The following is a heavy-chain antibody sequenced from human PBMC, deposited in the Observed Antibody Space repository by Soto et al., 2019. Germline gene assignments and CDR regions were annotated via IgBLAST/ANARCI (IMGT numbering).Heavy chain of an antibody. CDR2: LFHDGIA. CDR1: GVSISSGNW. CDR3: ARLLYDTRLNHMYFDF. J-gene: IGHJ4*02. V-gene: IGHV4-4*02. D-gene: IGHD2-8*01. Sequence: WETLSPTCAVSGVSISSGNWWTWGRHTPQRGLEYSGELFHDGIANSSQSLERRVAISADTSQNQLSMNQPSVTEEDTAIYFCARLLYDTRLNHMYFDFWGQGAMVTVSS.